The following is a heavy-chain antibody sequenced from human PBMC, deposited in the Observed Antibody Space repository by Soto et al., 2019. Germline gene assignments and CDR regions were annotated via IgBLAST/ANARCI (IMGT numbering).Heavy chain of an antibody. D-gene: IGHD2-15*01. Sequence: QVQLQESGPGLVKPSQTLSLTCTVSGGSISSGDYYWSWIRQPPGKGLEWIGYIHYSGSTYYDPSLKSLVHISVDTSKNQFSLRLNSVTAADTAVYYCAGDRCSGNRCYYYGMDIWGQGTTVTVSS. V-gene: IGHV4-30-4*01. CDR1: GGSISSGDYY. CDR3: AGDRCSGNRCYYYGMDI. CDR2: IHYSGST. J-gene: IGHJ6*02.